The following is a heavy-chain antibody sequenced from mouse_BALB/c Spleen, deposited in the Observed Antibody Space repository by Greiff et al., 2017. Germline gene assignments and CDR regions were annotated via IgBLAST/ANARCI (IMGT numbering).Heavy chain of an antibody. V-gene: IGHV1-82*01. CDR3: ARQGYDYDGYYVDY. Sequence: LEESGPELVKPGASVKISCKASGYAFSSSWMNWVKQRPGQGLEWIGRIYPGDGDTNYNGKFKGKATLTADKSSSTAYMQLSSLTSVDSAVYFCARQGYDYDGYYVDYWGQGTTLTVSS. J-gene: IGHJ2*01. CDR1: GYAFSSSW. D-gene: IGHD2-4*01. CDR2: IYPGDGDT.